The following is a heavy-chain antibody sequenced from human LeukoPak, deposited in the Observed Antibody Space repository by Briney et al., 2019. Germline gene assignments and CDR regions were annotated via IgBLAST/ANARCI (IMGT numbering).Heavy chain of an antibody. CDR2: ISSSHNNI. CDR1: GFTFSSYR. V-gene: IGHV3-21*01. CDR3: VRDRSPGYFDY. D-gene: IGHD3-10*01. J-gene: IGHJ4*02. Sequence: PGGSLRLSCAASGFTFSSYRMNWVRQAPGKGLDWVSSISSSHNNIYYADSVKGQLSISRDNAKNSLFLQMNSLGAEDTAVYYCVRDRSPGYFDYWGQGTLVTVSS.